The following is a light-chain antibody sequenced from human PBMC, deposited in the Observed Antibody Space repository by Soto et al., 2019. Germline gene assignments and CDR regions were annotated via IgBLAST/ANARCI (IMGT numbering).Light chain of an antibody. V-gene: IGKV3-15*01. CDR3: QQYETFSGT. CDR2: GAS. J-gene: IGKJ1*01. CDR1: QSVSNN. Sequence: EIVMTHSPATLSVSPGERATLSCRASQSVSNNLAWYQQKPGQAPRLLIYGASTRATAIPARFSGSGSGTEFTLTIASLQPDDFATYYCQQYETFSGTFGPGTKVEI.